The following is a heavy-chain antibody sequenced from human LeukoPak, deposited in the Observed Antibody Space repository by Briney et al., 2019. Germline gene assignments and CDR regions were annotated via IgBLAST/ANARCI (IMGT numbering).Heavy chain of an antibody. CDR2: INHSGST. CDR3: ARVSWGSSVDY. J-gene: IGHJ4*02. V-gene: IGHV4-30-2*01. CDR1: GGSISSGGYS. Sequence: SETLSLTCAVSGGSISSGGYSWSWVRQPPGTGLEWIGYINHSGSTNYNPSLKSRVTISVDTSKNQFSLKLSSVTAADTAVYYCARVSWGSSVDYWGQGTLVTVSS. D-gene: IGHD3-16*01.